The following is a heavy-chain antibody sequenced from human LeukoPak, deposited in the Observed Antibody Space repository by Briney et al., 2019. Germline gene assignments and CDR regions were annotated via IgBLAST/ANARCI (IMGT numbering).Heavy chain of an antibody. V-gene: IGHV1-69*05. J-gene: IGHJ6*03. D-gene: IGHD5-12*01. CDR1: GGTFSSYA. CDR2: IIPIFGTA. CDR3: ARSIVATIANYYYYYYMDV. Sequence: SVKVTCKASGGTFSSYAISWVRQAPGQGLEWMGGIIPIFGTANYAQKFQGRVTITTDESTSTAYMELSSLRSEDTAVYYCARSIVATIANYYYYYYMDVWGKGTTVSVSS.